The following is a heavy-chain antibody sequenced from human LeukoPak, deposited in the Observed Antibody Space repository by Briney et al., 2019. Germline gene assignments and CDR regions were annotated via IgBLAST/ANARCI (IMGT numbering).Heavy chain of an antibody. CDR3: ARLIRAAADY. J-gene: IGHJ4*02. CDR1: GVSISSSDYS. CDR2: IYSSGST. Sequence: PSGTLSLTCTVSGVSISSSDYSWVWIRQPPGKGLEWIGNIYSSGSTYSNASLKSRVTMSVDTSKSQFSLKLSSVTAADTAVYYCARLIRAAADYWGQGTLVTVSS. D-gene: IGHD6-13*01. V-gene: IGHV4-39*01.